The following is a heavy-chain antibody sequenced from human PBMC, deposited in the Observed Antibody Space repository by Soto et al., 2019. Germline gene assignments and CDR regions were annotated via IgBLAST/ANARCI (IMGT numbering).Heavy chain of an antibody. CDR3: ARDVDADFRTDFDY. CDR1: GLTFSDYY. J-gene: IGHJ4*02. Sequence: GGSLRLSFAASGLTFSDYYIHWIRRAPGKGLEWISYISGNGEVIQYAASARGRFTISRDNAKNSVYLEMESLRDEDTALYYCARDVDADFRTDFDYWGRGTLVTVSS. V-gene: IGHV3-11*01. CDR2: ISGNGEVI.